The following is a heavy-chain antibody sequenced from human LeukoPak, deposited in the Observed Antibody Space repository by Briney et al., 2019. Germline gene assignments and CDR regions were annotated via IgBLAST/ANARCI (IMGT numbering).Heavy chain of an antibody. CDR1: GGTFSTYP. V-gene: IGHV1-69*04. Sequence: VKVSCKSSGGTFSTYPIAWVRQAPGQGLEWMGRIIPILGMANYAQKFQGRVTFTAEESTSTAYMDLSSLTSEDTAVYYCARERFGEWEQLPFVHWGQGTLVSVSS. CDR2: IIPILGMA. CDR3: ARERFGEWEQLPFVH. J-gene: IGHJ4*02. D-gene: IGHD3-16*01.